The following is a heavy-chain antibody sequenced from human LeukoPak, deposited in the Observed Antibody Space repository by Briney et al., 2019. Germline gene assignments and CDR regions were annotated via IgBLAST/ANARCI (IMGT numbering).Heavy chain of an antibody. CDR1: GFIFSSYS. V-gene: IGHV3-23*01. D-gene: IGHD6-13*01. CDR3: AKAASSSWPSYYYGMDV. Sequence: GGSLRLSCAASGFIFSSYSMSWVRQAPGMGLEWVSVITGSGGNTYYADSVKGRFTISKDNSKNTVYLQMSSLRVDDTAIYYCAKAASSSWPSYYYGMDVWGQGTTVTVSS. J-gene: IGHJ6*02. CDR2: ITGSGGNT.